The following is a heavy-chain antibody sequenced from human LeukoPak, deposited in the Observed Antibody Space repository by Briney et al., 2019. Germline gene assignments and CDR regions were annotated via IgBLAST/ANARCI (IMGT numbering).Heavy chain of an antibody. CDR3: ARDVVAAAGTWDY. Sequence: PSETLSLTCTVSGGSISSFYWSWLRQPAGKGLEWIGRIYTSGSTNYNPSLKSRLTMSVDTSKNQFSLKLGSVTAADTAVYYCARDVVAAAGTWDYWGQGTLVTVSS. D-gene: IGHD6-13*01. CDR2: IYTSGST. J-gene: IGHJ4*02. V-gene: IGHV4-4*07. CDR1: GGSISSFY.